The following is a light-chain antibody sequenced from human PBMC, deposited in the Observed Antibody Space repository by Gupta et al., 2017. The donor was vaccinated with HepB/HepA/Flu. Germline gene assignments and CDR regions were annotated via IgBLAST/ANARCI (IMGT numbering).Light chain of an antibody. Sequence: EVVLTQSPATLSLSPGERATLSCRASQSVRTYLAWYKQKPGQAPRLLIYDASNRDTGIPARFSGSGYGTDFTLTISSREPEDFAVYYCQQRSNWPPVTFGGGTKVEIK. V-gene: IGKV3-11*01. CDR1: QSVRTY. J-gene: IGKJ4*01. CDR3: QQRSNWPPVT. CDR2: DAS.